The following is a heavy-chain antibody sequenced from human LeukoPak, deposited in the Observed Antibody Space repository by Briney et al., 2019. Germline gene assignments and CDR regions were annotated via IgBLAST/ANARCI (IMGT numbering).Heavy chain of an antibody. J-gene: IGHJ4*02. CDR2: ISGDTITI. V-gene: IGHV3-48*04. Sequence: GGSLRLSCAASGFTFSSYSMNWVRQAPGKGLEWASYISGDTITIYYADSVKGRFTISSDNPKSSLYLQMNSLRAEDTAVYYCARGTGAGGLGYWGQGTLVTVSS. CDR1: GFTFSSYS. D-gene: IGHD6-13*01. CDR3: ARGTGAGGLGY.